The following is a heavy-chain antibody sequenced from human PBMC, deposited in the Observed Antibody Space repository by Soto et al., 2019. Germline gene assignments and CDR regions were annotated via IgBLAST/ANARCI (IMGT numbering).Heavy chain of an antibody. CDR3: ARPPPPYDACSGYYPRDFHS. J-gene: IGHJ4*02. D-gene: IGHD3-3*01. CDR2: ISGSSNTI. V-gene: IGHV3-48*02. Sequence: EVQLVESGGGLVQPGGSLRLSCAASGFSFSASPMNWVRQAPGKGLEWLSYISGSSNTIHYADSVEGRFTISRDNAGNALYLQMNSLRDEDTAVYYRARPPPPYDACSGYYPRDFHSWGQGTLVTVSS. CDR1: GFSFSASP.